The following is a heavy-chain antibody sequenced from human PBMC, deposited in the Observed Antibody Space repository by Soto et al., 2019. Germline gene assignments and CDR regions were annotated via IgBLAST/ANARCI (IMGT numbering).Heavy chain of an antibody. V-gene: IGHV3-30*18. D-gene: IGHD4-17*01. CDR1: GFTFSTFG. J-gene: IGHJ6*02. CDR3: AKDLQAYGDYDYYCYGLDV. Sequence: ESGGGVVPPGASLRLSCAASGFTFSTFGMHRVRQTPGKGLEWVAVISYDGNNKVYADSVKGRFTISRDNFKNTVDLVMNNLKVDDTAVYYCAKDLQAYGDYDYYCYGLDVWGQGATVSVSS. CDR2: ISYDGNNK.